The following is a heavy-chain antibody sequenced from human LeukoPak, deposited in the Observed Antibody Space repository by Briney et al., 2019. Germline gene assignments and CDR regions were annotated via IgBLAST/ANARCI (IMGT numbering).Heavy chain of an antibody. CDR3: ARPQVLRFLEWPFFDI. Sequence: GGSLRLSCAASGFTFDDYAMHWVRQAPGKGLEWVSLISWDGGSTYYADSVKGRFTISGDNSKNSLYLQMNSLRAEDTALYYCARPQVLRFLEWPFFDIWGQGTMVTVSS. D-gene: IGHD3-3*01. CDR2: ISWDGGST. V-gene: IGHV3-43D*03. J-gene: IGHJ3*02. CDR1: GFTFDDYA.